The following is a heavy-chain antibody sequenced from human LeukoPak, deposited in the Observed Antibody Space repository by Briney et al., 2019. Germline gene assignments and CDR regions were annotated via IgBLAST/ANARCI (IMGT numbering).Heavy chain of an antibody. V-gene: IGHV4-34*01. CDR2: INHSGST. D-gene: IGHD6-19*01. Sequence: ETLSLTCAVYGGSFSGYYWSWIRQPPGKGLEWIGEINHSGSTNYNPSLKSRVTISVDTSKNQFSLKLSSVTAADTAVYYCARGRQQWSLPRSYYYFDYWGQGTLVTVSS. CDR1: GGSFSGYY. J-gene: IGHJ4*02. CDR3: ARGRQQWSLPRSYYYFDY.